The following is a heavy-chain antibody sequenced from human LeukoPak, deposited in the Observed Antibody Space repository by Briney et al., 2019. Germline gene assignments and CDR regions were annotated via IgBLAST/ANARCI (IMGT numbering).Heavy chain of an antibody. CDR2: INHSGST. CDR3: AEDGIRDTQKSGFDY. Sequence: SETLSLTCAVYGGSFSGYYWIWLLQPPGKGLECIGEINHSGSTNYHRSLKSRVTISVDTSKNQFSLKLSSVTAADTAVFFQAEDGIRDTQKSGFDYWGQGTLVTVSS. J-gene: IGHJ4*02. D-gene: IGHD3-10*01. CDR1: GGSFSGYY. V-gene: IGHV4-34*01.